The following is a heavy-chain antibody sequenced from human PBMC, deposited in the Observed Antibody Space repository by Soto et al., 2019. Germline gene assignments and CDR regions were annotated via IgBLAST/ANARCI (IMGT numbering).Heavy chain of an antibody. CDR1: GFTFSSYA. CDR3: AKDLAPYNWNYCWFAA. J-gene: IGHJ5*02. CDR2: ISGSGGST. D-gene: IGHD1-7*01. V-gene: IGHV3-23*01. Sequence: PGGSLRFSCAASGFTFSSYAMSWVRQGPGKGLECVSAISGSGGSTYDADSVKGRFTISRDNSKNTLYLQMNSLRAEDTAVYYCAKDLAPYNWNYCWFAAWAQGTLVTLSS.